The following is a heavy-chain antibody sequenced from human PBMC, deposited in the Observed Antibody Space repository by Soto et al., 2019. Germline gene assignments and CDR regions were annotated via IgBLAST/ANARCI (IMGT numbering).Heavy chain of an antibody. CDR2: ISYDGSNK. D-gene: IGHD2-21*02. V-gene: IGHV3-30*18. CDR3: AKDYCGGDCSYFDY. CDR1: GFTFSSYG. J-gene: IGHJ4*02. Sequence: QVQLVESGGGVVQPGRSLRLSCAASGFTFSSYGMHWVRQAPGKGLEWVAVISYDGSNKYYADSVKGRFTISRDNSKNTLYLQMNSLRAEDTAVYYCAKDYCGGDCSYFDYWGQGTLVTVSS.